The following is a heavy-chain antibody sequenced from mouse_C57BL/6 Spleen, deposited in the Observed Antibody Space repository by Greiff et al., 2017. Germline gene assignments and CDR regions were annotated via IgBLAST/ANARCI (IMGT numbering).Heavy chain of an antibody. D-gene: IGHD1-1*02. CDR2: IYPGDGDT. Sequence: VQRVESGPELVKPGASVKISCKASGYAFSSSWMNWVKQRPGKGLEWIGRIYPGDGDTNYNGKFKGKATLTADKSSSTAYMQLSSLTSEDSAVYFCANTMALDYWGQGTTLTVSS. CDR3: ANTMALDY. V-gene: IGHV1-82*01. J-gene: IGHJ2*01. CDR1: GYAFSSSW.